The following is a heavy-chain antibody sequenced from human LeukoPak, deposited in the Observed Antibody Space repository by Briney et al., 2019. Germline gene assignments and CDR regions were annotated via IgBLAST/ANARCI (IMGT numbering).Heavy chain of an antibody. J-gene: IGHJ4*02. CDR3: ATGSSWYFEY. D-gene: IGHD6-13*01. CDR2: IYSGGST. CDR1: GFTVSSNY. Sequence: GGSLRLSCAASGFTVSSNYMSWVRQAPGKGLEWVSVIYSGGSTYYADSVKGRFTISKDNAKNSLYLQMNSLRAEDTAVYYCATGSSWYFEYWGQGTLVTVSS. V-gene: IGHV3-53*01.